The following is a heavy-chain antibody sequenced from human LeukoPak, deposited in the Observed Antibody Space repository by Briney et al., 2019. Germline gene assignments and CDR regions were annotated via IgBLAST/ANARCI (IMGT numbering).Heavy chain of an antibody. J-gene: IGHJ5*02. CDR3: ARDPLAAPTSRGWFDP. V-gene: IGHV1-69*05. CDR1: GGTFSSYT. Sequence: SVKVSCKASGGTFSSYTISWVRQAPGQGLEWMGGIIPIFGTANYAQKFQGRVTITTDESTSTAYIELSSLRSEDTAVYYCARDPLAAPTSRGWFDPWGQGTLVTVSS. CDR2: IIPIFGTA. D-gene: IGHD6-6*01.